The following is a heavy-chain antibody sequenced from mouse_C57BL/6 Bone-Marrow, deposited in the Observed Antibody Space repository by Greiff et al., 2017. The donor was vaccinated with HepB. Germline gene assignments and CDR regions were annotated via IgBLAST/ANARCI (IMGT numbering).Heavy chain of an antibody. D-gene: IGHD1-1*01. CDR3: ARERVLYYYGPYYFDY. CDR1: GFSLTSYG. Sequence: QVHVKQSGPGLVQPSQSLSITCTVSGFSLTSYGVHWVRQSPGKGLEWLGVIWSGGSTDYNAAFISRLSISKDNSKSQVFFKMNSLQADDTAIYYCARERVLYYYGPYYFDYWGQGTTLTVSS. CDR2: IWSGGST. J-gene: IGHJ2*01. V-gene: IGHV2-2*01.